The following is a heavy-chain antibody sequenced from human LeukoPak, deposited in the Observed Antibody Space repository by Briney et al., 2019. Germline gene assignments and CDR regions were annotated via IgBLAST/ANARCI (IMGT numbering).Heavy chain of an antibody. Sequence: GGSLRLSCAASGFTFSSYWMHWVRQAPGKGLVWVSRINSDGSSTSYADSVKGRFTISRDNAKNSLYLQMNSLRAEDTAVYYCARDTDDFQGLDIWGQGTRVTVSS. V-gene: IGHV3-74*01. CDR3: ARDTDDFQGLDI. J-gene: IGHJ3*02. CDR2: INSDGSST. D-gene: IGHD3-3*01. CDR1: GFTFSSYW.